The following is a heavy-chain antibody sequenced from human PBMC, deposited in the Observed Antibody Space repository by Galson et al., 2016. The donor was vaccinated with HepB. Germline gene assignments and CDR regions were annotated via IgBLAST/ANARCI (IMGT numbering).Heavy chain of an antibody. CDR1: GFSLSTRGMC. D-gene: IGHD2-8*02. V-gene: IGHV2-70*11. J-gene: IGHJ3*02. CDR3: ARTPRYCTGDGCDAFDI. CDR2: IDWDDKK. Sequence: PALVKPTQTLTLTCTFSGFSLSTRGMCVSWIRQPPGKALEWLARIDWDDKKHHSTSLETRLTISKDTSENQVVLTMTNMDPVDTATYSCARTPRYCTGDGCDAFDIWGQGTLVTVSS.